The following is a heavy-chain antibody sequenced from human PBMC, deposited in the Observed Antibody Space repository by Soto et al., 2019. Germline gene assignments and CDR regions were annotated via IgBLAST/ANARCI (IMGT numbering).Heavy chain of an antibody. CDR1: GFTFSSYV. V-gene: IGHV3-23*01. J-gene: IGHJ4*02. D-gene: IGHD1-26*01. CDR3: AKDLVGARLGYYFDY. Sequence: EVQLLESGGGLVQPGGSLRLSCAASGFTFSSYVMSWVRQAPGKGLEWVSAISGSGGSTYYADSVKGRFTISRDNSKNTLYLQMNSLRAEDTAVYYCAKDLVGARLGYYFDYWGQGTLVTVSS. CDR2: ISGSGGST.